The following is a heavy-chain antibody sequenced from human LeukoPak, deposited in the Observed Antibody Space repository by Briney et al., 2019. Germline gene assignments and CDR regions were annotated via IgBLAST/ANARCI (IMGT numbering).Heavy chain of an antibody. CDR1: GYSISSGYY. V-gene: IGHV4-38-2*02. CDR3: ARLPPLIVVVPAAAPAQYFDY. Sequence: SETVSLTCTVSGYSISSGYYWGWIGQPPGKGLEWIGRIYHSGSTYYNPSLKSRVTISVDTSKNQFSLKLSSVTAADTAVYYCARLPPLIVVVPAAAPAQYFDYWGQGTLVTVSS. J-gene: IGHJ4*02. D-gene: IGHD2-2*01. CDR2: IYHSGST.